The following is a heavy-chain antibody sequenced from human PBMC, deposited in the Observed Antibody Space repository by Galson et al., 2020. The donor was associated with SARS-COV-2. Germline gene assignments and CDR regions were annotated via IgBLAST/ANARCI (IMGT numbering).Heavy chain of an antibody. D-gene: IGHD3-10*01. CDR3: ASYAGFGARNDDFDI. CDR2: ISYDGSNK. J-gene: IGHJ3*02. V-gene: IGHV3-30*16. CDR1: GFTFSSYA. Sequence: GGSLRLSCAASGFTFSSYAMHWVRQAPGKGLEWVAVISYDGSNKYYVDSVKGRFTISRDNSKNTLYLQMNSLTAEDTAVYYCASYAGFGARNDDFDIWGQGTMVTVSS.